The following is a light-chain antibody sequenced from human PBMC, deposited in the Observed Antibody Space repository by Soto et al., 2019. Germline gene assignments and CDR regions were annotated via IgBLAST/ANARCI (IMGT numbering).Light chain of an antibody. V-gene: IGKV3-20*01. CDR3: QQYRTSTQT. CDR1: QTVGSDY. CDR2: GTS. J-gene: IGKJ1*01. Sequence: EIVLTQSPGTLSLSPGESATLSCRASQTVGSDYLAWYQQRPGQAPRLLIYGTSSRATGIPDRFSGSGSGTDFTLTISRLEPEDFAVYYYQQYRTSTQTFGQGTKVEIK.